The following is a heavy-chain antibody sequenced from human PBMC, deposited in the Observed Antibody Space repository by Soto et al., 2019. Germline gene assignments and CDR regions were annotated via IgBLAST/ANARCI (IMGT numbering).Heavy chain of an antibody. CDR2: MNPHSGET. CDR1: GYSFTSLH. D-gene: IGHD3-10*01. CDR3: ARGSPGPVDH. J-gene: IGHJ4*02. V-gene: IGHV1-8*01. Sequence: QVQLVQSGAEVRRPGASVKVSCKASGYSFTSLHFNWVRQATGQGLEWIGWMNPHSGETGYAQRFQGRVTMTRDISRSTAYMELRSLTSHDTAVYFCARGSPGPVDHWGQGTLVTVSS.